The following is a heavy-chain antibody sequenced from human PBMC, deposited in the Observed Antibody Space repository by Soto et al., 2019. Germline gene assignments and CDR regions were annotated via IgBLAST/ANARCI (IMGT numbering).Heavy chain of an antibody. CDR3: TRDRGFGMDV. V-gene: IGHV4-31*03. CDR2: IYDNGIT. CDR1: GGSISGGRYY. J-gene: IGHJ6*02. Sequence: QVPLQESGPGLVKPSQTLSLTCNVSGGSISGGRYYWNWIRQHPGKGLEWMGNIYDNGITYYNPSLKSRAIISEDTSKNQFSLRLSSVTAADTAVYYCTRDRGFGMDVWGQGTTVTVSS.